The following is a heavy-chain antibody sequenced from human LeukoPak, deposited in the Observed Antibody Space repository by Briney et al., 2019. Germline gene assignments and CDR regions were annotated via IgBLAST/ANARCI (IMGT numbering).Heavy chain of an antibody. Sequence: GGSLRLSCAASGFTFSSYSMNWVRQAPGKGLEWVSYISSSSSTIYYADSVKGRFTISRDNAKNSLYLQMNSLRAEDTAVYYCARDGGDDYVWGSYRLFDYWGQGTLVTVSS. CDR1: GFTFSSYS. J-gene: IGHJ4*02. V-gene: IGHV3-48*04. CDR3: ARDGGDDYVWGSYRLFDY. D-gene: IGHD3-16*02. CDR2: ISSSSSTI.